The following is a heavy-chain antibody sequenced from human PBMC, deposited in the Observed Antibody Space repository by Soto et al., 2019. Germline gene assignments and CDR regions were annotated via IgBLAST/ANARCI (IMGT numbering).Heavy chain of an antibody. Sequence: GALRLSCAASGFTFSSYSMNWGRQAPGKGLGGVSSISSGVSYIYYADSVKGRFTISRDNAKNSLYLQMNSLRAEDTAVYYCARWHPTVTMVNWGQGTLVTVSS. J-gene: IGHJ4*02. CDR2: ISSGVSYI. V-gene: IGHV3-21*01. CDR3: ARWHPTVTMVN. CDR1: GFTFSSYS. D-gene: IGHD4-17*01.